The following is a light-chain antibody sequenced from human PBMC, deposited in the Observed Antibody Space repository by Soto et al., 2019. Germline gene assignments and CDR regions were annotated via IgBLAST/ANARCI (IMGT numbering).Light chain of an antibody. Sequence: ETVMMQSPATLSVSPGERATLSCRASQSVSSNLAWYQQEPGQAPRLLIYGASTRATGIPARFSGSGSGTEFTLTISSLQSEDFAVYYCQQYNNWPPWTFGQGTKWIS. V-gene: IGKV3-15*01. CDR3: QQYNNWPPWT. J-gene: IGKJ1*01. CDR2: GAS. CDR1: QSVSSN.